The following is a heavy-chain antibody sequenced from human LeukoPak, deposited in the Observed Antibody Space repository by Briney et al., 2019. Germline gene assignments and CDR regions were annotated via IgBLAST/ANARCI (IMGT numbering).Heavy chain of an antibody. CDR1: GGSISSYN. J-gene: IGHJ4*02. CDR2: IYYSGST. V-gene: IGHV4-59*08. D-gene: IGHD3-10*01. Sequence: SETLSLTCTVSGGSISSYNWSWIRQPPGKGLEWIGYIYYSGSTNYNPSPKNRVTISVDTSKNQFSLKLSSVTAADTAVYYCARHWGSGSYLPDYWGQGTLVTVSS. CDR3: ARHWGSGSYLPDY.